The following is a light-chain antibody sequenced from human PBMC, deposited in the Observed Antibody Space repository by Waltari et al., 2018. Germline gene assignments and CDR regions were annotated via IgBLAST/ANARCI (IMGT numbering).Light chain of an antibody. CDR2: KAS. CDR1: QSFSSW. V-gene: IGKV1-5*03. CDR3: QQYNSYPGT. Sequence: DIQMTQSPSTLSASVGDRVTITCRASQSFSSWLAWYQQKPGKAPKLLIYKASSLESGVPSRFSGSGSGTEFTLTISSLQPDDFATYHCQQYNSYPGTFGQGTKVEIK. J-gene: IGKJ1*01.